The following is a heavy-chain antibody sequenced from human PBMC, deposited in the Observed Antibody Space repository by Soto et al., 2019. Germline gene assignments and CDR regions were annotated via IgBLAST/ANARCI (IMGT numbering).Heavy chain of an antibody. CDR2: INHSGST. CDR1: GGSFSGYY. Sequence: PSETLSLTCAVYGGSFSGYYWSWIRQPPGKGLEWIGEINHSGSTNYNPSLKSRVTISVDTSKNQFSLKLSSVTAADTAVYYCARVPFSTRAYYYGMDVWGQGTTVTVSS. D-gene: IGHD2-2*01. V-gene: IGHV4-34*01. CDR3: ARVPFSTRAYYYGMDV. J-gene: IGHJ6*02.